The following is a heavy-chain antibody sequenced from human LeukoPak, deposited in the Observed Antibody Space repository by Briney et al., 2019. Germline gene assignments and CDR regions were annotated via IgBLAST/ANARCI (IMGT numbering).Heavy chain of an antibody. CDR2: INPNSGGT. D-gene: IGHD6-13*01. J-gene: IGHJ4*02. Sequence: GASVKVSCKASGYTFTGYYMHWVRQAPGQGLEWMGWINPNSGGTNYAQRFQGRVTMTRDTSISTAYMELSRLRSDDTAVYYCAREVGVAAAGIGRDYWGQGTLVTVSS. CDR3: AREVGVAAAGIGRDY. CDR1: GYTFTGYY. V-gene: IGHV1-2*02.